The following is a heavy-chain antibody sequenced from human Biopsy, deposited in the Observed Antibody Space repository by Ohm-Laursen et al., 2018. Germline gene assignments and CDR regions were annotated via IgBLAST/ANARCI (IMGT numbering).Heavy chain of an antibody. CDR3: ARDSSRRAREGGMDV. V-gene: IGHV3-21*01. CDR2: ISETSSHI. D-gene: IGHD6-6*01. J-gene: IGHJ6*02. CDR1: GFSVSSYD. Sequence: SLRLSCPASGFSVSSYDMNWVRQAPGKGLEWISYISETSSHIYDADSVRGRFTVARDIAKNSLYLQLNSLRVEDTAVYYCARDSSRRAREGGMDVWGQGTTVTVSS.